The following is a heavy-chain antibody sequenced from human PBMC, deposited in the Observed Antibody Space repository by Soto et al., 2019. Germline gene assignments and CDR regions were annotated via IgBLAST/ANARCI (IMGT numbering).Heavy chain of an antibody. CDR2: MNPNSGNT. J-gene: IGHJ4*02. V-gene: IGHV1-8*01. Sequence: ASVKVSCKASGYTFSDYDINWVRQATGQGLEWLGWMNPNSGNTGYVEKFQGRVTMTRNTSASTAYMELSSLRSEDTAVYYCAKDTYYHDSSGYYVFDYWGQGTLVTVSS. CDR3: AKDTYYHDSSGYYVFDY. CDR1: GYTFSDYD. D-gene: IGHD3-22*01.